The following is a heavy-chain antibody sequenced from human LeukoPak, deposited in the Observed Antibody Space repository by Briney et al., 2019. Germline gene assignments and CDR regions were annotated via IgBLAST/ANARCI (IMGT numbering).Heavy chain of an antibody. D-gene: IGHD3-10*01. Sequence: SVKVSCKASVGTFIIYAISWVRQAPGQGREWMGGIIHIFGTANYAQKFQGRVTITADESTSTAYMELSSLRSEDTAVYYCATQGGVTMVRGVTYYYYYGMDVWGQGTTVTVSS. V-gene: IGHV1-69*13. CDR1: VGTFIIYA. J-gene: IGHJ6*02. CDR3: ATQGGVTMVRGVTYYYYYGMDV. CDR2: IIHIFGTA.